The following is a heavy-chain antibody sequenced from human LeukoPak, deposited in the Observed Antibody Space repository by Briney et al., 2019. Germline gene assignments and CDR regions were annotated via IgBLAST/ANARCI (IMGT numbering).Heavy chain of an antibody. Sequence: ASVKVSCKASGGTFSSYAISWVRQAPGQGLEWMGGIIPIFGTANYAQKFQGRVTITTDESTSTAYMELNSLRSEDTAVYYCARDRKWGSSWQKYWYFDLWGRGTLVTVSS. CDR3: ARDRKWGSSWQKYWYFDL. CDR1: GGTFSSYA. J-gene: IGHJ2*01. V-gene: IGHV1-69*05. D-gene: IGHD6-13*01. CDR2: IIPIFGTA.